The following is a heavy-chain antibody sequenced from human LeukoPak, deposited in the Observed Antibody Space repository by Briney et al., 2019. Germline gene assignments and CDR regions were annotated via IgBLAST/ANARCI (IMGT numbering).Heavy chain of an antibody. CDR1: GFTVSSNY. D-gene: IGHD2-2*01. V-gene: IGHV3-53*01. J-gene: IGHJ5*02. Sequence: GGSLRLSCAASGFTVSSNYMSWVRQAPGKGLEWVSIIYSGGSTFYADSVKGRFTISRDNSKNTPYLQMNSLRAEDTAVYYCARDPCGSTSCYLKSWGQGTLVTVSS. CDR2: IYSGGST. CDR3: ARDPCGSTSCYLKS.